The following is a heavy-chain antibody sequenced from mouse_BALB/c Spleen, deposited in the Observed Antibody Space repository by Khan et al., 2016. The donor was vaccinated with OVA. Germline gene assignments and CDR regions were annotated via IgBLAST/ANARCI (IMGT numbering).Heavy chain of an antibody. CDR3: ARFGYYDAMDY. CDR1: GFSLTDYG. D-gene: IGHD2-2*01. V-gene: IGHV2-6-7*01. Sequence: QVQLKQSGPGLVAPSQSLSITCTVSGFSLTDYGVNWVRQPPGKGLEWLGMIWGDGSTDYNSALKSRLSISKDNSKSQVFLKMNSRQTDDTARYYCARFGYYDAMDYWGQGTSVTVSS. CDR2: IWGDGST. J-gene: IGHJ4*01.